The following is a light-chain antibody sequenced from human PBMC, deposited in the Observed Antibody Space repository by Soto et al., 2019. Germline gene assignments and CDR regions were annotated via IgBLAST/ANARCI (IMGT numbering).Light chain of an antibody. V-gene: IGKV3-20*01. CDR1: QIISSMY. CDR2: GAS. J-gene: IGKJ3*01. Sequence: EVVLTRSPGTLSLSPGERATLSCRASQIISSMYLAWYQQKPGQAPRLLIFGASNRATGIPDRFSGSGSGTDFTLTIRGLEPEDFAVYFCQQYDISPFTFGRGTKVDL. CDR3: QQYDISPFT.